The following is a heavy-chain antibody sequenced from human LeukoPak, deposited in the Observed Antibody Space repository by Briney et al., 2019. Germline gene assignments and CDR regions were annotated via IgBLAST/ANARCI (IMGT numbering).Heavy chain of an antibody. D-gene: IGHD2-8*01. CDR3: ARQGREWVAFDI. CDR1: GGSISSGDYY. Sequence: SETLSLTCTVSGGSISSGDYYWSWIRQPPGKGLEWIAYIYYSGTTYYNPSLKSRVTISIDTSKNQFSLKLSSVTAADTAVYFCARQGREWVAFDIWGQGTMVTVSS. V-gene: IGHV4-30-4*01. CDR2: IYYSGTT. J-gene: IGHJ3*02.